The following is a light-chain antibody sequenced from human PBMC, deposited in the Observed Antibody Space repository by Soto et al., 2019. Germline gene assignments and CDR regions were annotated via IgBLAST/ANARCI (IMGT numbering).Light chain of an antibody. CDR1: TSDVGRYNY. J-gene: IGLJ3*02. Sequence: QSALTQPASVSGSPGQSITISCTGTTSDVGRYNYVSWYQHHPGKAPKLLISDVSDRPSGVSHRFSGSKSGNTASLTISGLQTEDEADYYCVSYTTTTWVFGGGTKLTVL. CDR2: DVS. V-gene: IGLV2-14*01. CDR3: VSYTTTTWV.